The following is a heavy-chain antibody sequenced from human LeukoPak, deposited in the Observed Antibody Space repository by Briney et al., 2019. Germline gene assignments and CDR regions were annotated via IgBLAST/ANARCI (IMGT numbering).Heavy chain of an antibody. J-gene: IGHJ4*02. Sequence: GGSLRLSCAASGFMFSEYGMHWVRQTPGKGLEWVAFIRDDGSEKSFADSVKGRFTISRDNSKNTAYLQMNSLKTEDTAVYYCTRLGDVDTAMGTRDFDYWGQGTLVTVSS. CDR3: TRLGDVDTAMGTRDFDY. CDR1: GFMFSEYG. D-gene: IGHD5-18*01. CDR2: IRDDGSEK. V-gene: IGHV3-30*02.